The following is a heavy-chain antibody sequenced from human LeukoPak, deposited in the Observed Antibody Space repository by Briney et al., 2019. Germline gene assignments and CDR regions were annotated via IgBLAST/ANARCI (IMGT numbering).Heavy chain of an antibody. CDR1: GYTFTSYA. V-gene: IGHV1-3*01. CDR2: INAGNGNT. CDR3: ARAAGTFYYFDY. D-gene: IGHD6-13*01. Sequence: ASVKVSCKASGYTFTSYAMHWVRQAPGQRLEWMGWINAGNGNTKYSQKFQGRVTMTRDTSTSTVYMELSSLRSEDTAVYYCARAAGTFYYFDYWGQGTLVTVSS. J-gene: IGHJ4*02.